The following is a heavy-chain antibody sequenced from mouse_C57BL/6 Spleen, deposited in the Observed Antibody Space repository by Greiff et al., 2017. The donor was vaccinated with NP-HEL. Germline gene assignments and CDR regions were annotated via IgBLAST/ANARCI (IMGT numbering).Heavy chain of an antibody. V-gene: IGHV1-15*01. Sequence: QVQLQQSGAELVRPGASVTLSCKASGYTFTDYDMHWVKQTPVHGLEWIGAIDPETDGTAYNQKFKGKAILTADKSSSTAYMELRSLTSEDSAVYYCTRITTVVATDYWGQGTTLTVSS. J-gene: IGHJ2*01. D-gene: IGHD1-1*01. CDR3: TRITTVVATDY. CDR2: IDPETDGT. CDR1: GYTFTDYD.